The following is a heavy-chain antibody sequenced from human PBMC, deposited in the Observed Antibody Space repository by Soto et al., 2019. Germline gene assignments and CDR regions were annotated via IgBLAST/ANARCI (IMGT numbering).Heavy chain of an antibody. CDR3: AKDFLIAVAGTYFDY. Sequence: EVQLLESGGGLVQPGGSLRLSCAASGFTFSSYAMSWVRQAPGKGLEWVSAISGGGGSTYCADSVKGRFTISRDNSKNTLYLQMNSLRAEDTAVYYCAKDFLIAVAGTYFDYWGQGTLVTVSS. D-gene: IGHD6-19*01. V-gene: IGHV3-23*01. J-gene: IGHJ4*02. CDR2: ISGGGGST. CDR1: GFTFSSYA.